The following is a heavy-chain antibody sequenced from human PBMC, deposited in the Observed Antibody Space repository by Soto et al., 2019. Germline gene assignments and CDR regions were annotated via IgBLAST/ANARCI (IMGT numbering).Heavy chain of an antibody. CDR1: GGSISSYY. J-gene: IGHJ3*02. V-gene: IGHV4-59*01. CDR2: IYYSGST. CDR3: GRGWSGKDAFDI. D-gene: IGHD3-3*01. Sequence: SETLSLTCTVSGGSISSYYWSWIRQPPGKGLEWIGYIYYSGSTNYNPSLKSRVTISVDTSKNQFSLKLSSVTAADTAVYYCGRGWSGKDAFDIWGQGTMVTVS.